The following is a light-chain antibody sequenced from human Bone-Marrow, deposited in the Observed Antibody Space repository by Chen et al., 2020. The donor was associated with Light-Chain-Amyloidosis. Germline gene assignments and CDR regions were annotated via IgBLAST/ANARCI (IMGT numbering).Light chain of an antibody. CDR1: QTINSNY. CDR2: GSS. Sequence: EIVLTQSPGTLSLSPGEGANLPCRSSQTINSNYLTWYQQNFGQAPRLLIYGSSSRATGIPDRFTGSGSGTDFTHTINRLEPEDFAMYYCQQYGTSPLTFGGGTKVEIQ. CDR3: QQYGTSPLT. V-gene: IGKV3-20*01. J-gene: IGKJ4*01.